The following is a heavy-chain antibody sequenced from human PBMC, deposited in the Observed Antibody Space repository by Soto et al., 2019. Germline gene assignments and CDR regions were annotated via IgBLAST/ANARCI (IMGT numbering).Heavy chain of an antibody. D-gene: IGHD6-6*01. J-gene: IGHJ4*02. V-gene: IGHV3-64D*06. CDR3: LKGPYSSSTHYFDY. Sequence: PGRSLRLSCSASGFIFRSYAMHWVRQPPGKGLEYVSTIHSNGGRTYYADSVKGRFTISRDNSKNTLFLQMSSLRADDTAVYYCLKGPYSSSTHYFDYWGQGTLVTVSS. CDR1: GFIFRSYA. CDR2: IHSNGGRT.